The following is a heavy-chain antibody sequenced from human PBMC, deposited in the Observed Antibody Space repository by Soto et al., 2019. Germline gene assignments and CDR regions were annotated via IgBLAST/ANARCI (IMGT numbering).Heavy chain of an antibody. D-gene: IGHD1-1*01. CDR1: GGSFSGYY. Sequence: PSETLSLTCAVYGGSFSGYYWSWIRQPPGKGLEWIGEINHSGSTNYNPSLKSRVTISVDTSKNQFSLKLSSVTAADTAVYYCASKPYSWNTWMVYWGPGILVTVSS. CDR3: ASKPYSWNTWMVY. J-gene: IGHJ4*02. CDR2: INHSGST. V-gene: IGHV4-34*01.